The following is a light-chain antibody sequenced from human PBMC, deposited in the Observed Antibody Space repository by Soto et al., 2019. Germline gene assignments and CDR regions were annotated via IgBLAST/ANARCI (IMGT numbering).Light chain of an antibody. Sequence: DIVLTQSPGTLSLSPGERATLSCRASQSVSKWYVAWYQVKPRQARRLVIYGASSRATGIPDRFSGGGSGAEFTLSISRLEPEYFAVYYCQQYVMPPFTFGRGTKVDIK. CDR1: QSVSKWY. CDR2: GAS. J-gene: IGKJ2*01. CDR3: QQYVMPPFT. V-gene: IGKV3-20*01.